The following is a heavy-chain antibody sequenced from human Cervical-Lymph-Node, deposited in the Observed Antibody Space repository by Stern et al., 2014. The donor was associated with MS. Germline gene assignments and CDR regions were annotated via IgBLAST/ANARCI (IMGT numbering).Heavy chain of an antibody. J-gene: IGHJ4*02. CDR3: ARDPIVGATTSVGDY. CDR1: GGTFSSYT. D-gene: IGHD1-26*01. CDR2: IIPILGIA. V-gene: IGHV1-69*09. Sequence: VQLVESGAEVKKPGSSVKVSCKASGGTFSSYTISWVRQAPGQGLEWMGRIIPILGIANYAQKFQGRVTITPDKSTSTAYMELSSLRSEDTAVYYCARDPIVGATTSVGDYWGQGTLVTVSS.